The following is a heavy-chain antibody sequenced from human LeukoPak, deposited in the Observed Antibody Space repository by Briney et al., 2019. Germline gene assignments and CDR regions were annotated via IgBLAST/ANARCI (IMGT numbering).Heavy chain of an antibody. J-gene: IGHJ4*02. V-gene: IGHV3-23*01. CDR3: AKGALITIFGVVPDY. D-gene: IGHD3-3*01. Sequence: GGSLRLSCAASGFTFSSYFMTWVRQAPGKGLEWVSAISGSGDDTHYADSVKGRFTISRDNSKNTLYVQMNSLRAEDTAVYYCAKGALITIFGVVPDYWGQGTLVTVSS. CDR1: GFTFSSYF. CDR2: ISGSGDDT.